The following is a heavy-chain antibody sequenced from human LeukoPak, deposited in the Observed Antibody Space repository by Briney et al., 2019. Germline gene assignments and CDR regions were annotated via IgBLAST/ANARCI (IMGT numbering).Heavy chain of an antibody. Sequence: GGSLRLSCATSGFSFSSYWMSWVCQAPGKGLEWVANIKQDGSEIYYVDSVKGRLTISRDNAKNSLYLQMNSLRAEDTAVYYCARSLGYCSGGSCYPFDYWGQGTLVTVSS. CDR3: ARSLGYCSGGSCYPFDY. J-gene: IGHJ4*02. CDR1: GFSFSSYW. CDR2: IKQDGSEI. V-gene: IGHV3-7*04. D-gene: IGHD2-15*01.